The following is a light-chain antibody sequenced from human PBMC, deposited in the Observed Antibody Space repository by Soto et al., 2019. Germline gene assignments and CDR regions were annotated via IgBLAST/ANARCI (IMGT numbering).Light chain of an antibody. Sequence: EIVMTQSPATLSVSPWEGATLSCRASESIGSHLAWYQQKPGQAPRLLIYETSTRATGISARFSGSGSRTEFTLTISSLQSEDFAVYYCQQYHYWWTLGQGTRVDIK. CDR1: ESIGSH. V-gene: IGKV3-15*01. CDR3: QQYHYWWT. CDR2: ETS. J-gene: IGKJ1*01.